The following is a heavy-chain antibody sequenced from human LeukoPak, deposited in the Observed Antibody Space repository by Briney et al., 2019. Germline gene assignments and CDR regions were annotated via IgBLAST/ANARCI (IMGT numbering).Heavy chain of an antibody. D-gene: IGHD1-20*01. CDR1: GFSLSTSGVG. CDR3: ARISGTTHYFFYNMDV. CDR2: IYYSGNT. V-gene: IGHV4-39*07. Sequence: ESGPTLVKPTQTLTLTCTFSGFSLSTSGVGVGWIRQPPGKGLEWIGRIYYSGNTNYNPSLKSRVTISVDTSKNQFSLKLSSVTAADTAVYYCARISGTTHYFFYNMDVWGKGTTVTVSS. J-gene: IGHJ6*03.